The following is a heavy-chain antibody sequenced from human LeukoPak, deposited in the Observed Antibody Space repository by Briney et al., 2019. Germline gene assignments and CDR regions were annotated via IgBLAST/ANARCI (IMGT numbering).Heavy chain of an antibody. CDR2: IYYSGST. D-gene: IGHD2-2*01. Sequence: PSETPSLTCTVSGGSVSSYYWSWLRQPPGKALEWIAYIYYSGSTNYNPSLKSRVTTSIDTSKNQFSLELRSVTAADTAVYYCAGTSGWLSFGYWGQGTLLTVSS. J-gene: IGHJ4*02. CDR1: GGSVSSYY. V-gene: IGHV4-59*08. CDR3: AGTSGWLSFGY.